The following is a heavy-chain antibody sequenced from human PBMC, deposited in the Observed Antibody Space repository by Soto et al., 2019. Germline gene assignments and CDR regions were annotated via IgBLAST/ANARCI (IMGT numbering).Heavy chain of an antibody. CDR2: ITTDKGKT. D-gene: IGHD1-26*01. Sequence: ASVKVSCKTSGYTFTSYGISWVRQAPGQGLEWMGWITTDKGKTTYAQKFQGRVTMTTDTSTSTAYMEMRSLRSDDTAVYYCARALVGATPGYDYWGQGTLVTVSS. CDR1: GYTFTSYG. J-gene: IGHJ4*02. V-gene: IGHV1-18*01. CDR3: ARALVGATPGYDY.